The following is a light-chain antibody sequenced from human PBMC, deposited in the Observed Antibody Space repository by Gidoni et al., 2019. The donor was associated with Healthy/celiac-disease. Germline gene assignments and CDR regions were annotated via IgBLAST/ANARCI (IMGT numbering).Light chain of an antibody. V-gene: IGKV1-27*01. CDR3: QKYNSAPRT. J-gene: IGKJ1*01. Sequence: DIQMTQSPSSLSASVGDRVTITCQASQGISNYLAWYQQKPGKVPKLLIYAASTLQSGVPSRFSGSGSGTDFTLTSSSLQPEDVATYYCQKYNSAPRTFXQXTKVXIK. CDR2: AAS. CDR1: QGISNY.